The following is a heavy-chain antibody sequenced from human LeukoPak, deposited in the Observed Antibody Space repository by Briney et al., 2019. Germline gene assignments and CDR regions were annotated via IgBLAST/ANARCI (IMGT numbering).Heavy chain of an antibody. Sequence: RASVKVSCMASGYTFTSYDINWVRQATGQGLEGMGWMNPNSGNTGYAQKFQGRVTMTRNTSISTAYMELSSLRSEDTAVYYCARRIAARPWYWFDPWGQGTLVTVSS. CDR1: GYTFTSYD. D-gene: IGHD6-6*01. V-gene: IGHV1-8*01. J-gene: IGHJ5*02. CDR2: MNPNSGNT. CDR3: ARRIAARPWYWFDP.